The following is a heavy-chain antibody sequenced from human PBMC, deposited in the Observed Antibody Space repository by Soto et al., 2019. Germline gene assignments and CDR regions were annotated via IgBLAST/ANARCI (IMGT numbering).Heavy chain of an antibody. V-gene: IGHV1-69*13. CDR1: GGTFSSYA. Sequence: ASVKVSCKASGGTFSSYAISWVRQAPGQGLEWMGGIIPIFGTANYAQKFQGRVTITADESTSTAYMELSSLRSEDTAVYYCARDLYSSSPHTNGMDVWGQGTTVTVSS. D-gene: IGHD6-6*01. CDR2: IIPIFGTA. J-gene: IGHJ6*02. CDR3: ARDLYSSSPHTNGMDV.